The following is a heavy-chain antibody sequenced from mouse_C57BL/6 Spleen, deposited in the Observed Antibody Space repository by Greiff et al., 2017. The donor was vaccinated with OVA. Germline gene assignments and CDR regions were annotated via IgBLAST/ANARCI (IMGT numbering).Heavy chain of an antibody. CDR2: INPNNGGT. D-gene: IGHD1-1*01. Sequence: EVKLQQSGPELVKPGASVKISCKASGYTFTDYYMNWVKQSHGKSLEWIGDINPNNGGTSYNQKFKGKATLTVDKSSSTAYMELRSLTSEDSAVYYCARSPITTVVAPYAMDYWGQGTSVTVSS. CDR1: GYTFTDYY. J-gene: IGHJ4*01. V-gene: IGHV1-26*01. CDR3: ARSPITTVVAPYAMDY.